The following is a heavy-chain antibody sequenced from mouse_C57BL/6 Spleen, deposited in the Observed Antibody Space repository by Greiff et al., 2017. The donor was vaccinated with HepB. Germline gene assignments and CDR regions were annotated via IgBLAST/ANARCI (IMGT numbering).Heavy chain of an antibody. Sequence: QVQLQQSGAELVKPGASVKISCKASGYAFSSYWMNWVKQRPGKGPEWIGQIYPGDGDTNYNGKFKGKATLTADKSSSTAYMQLSSRTSEDSAVYFCARSEYGNCDYWGQGTTLTVSS. D-gene: IGHD2-1*01. J-gene: IGHJ2*01. CDR2: IYPGDGDT. CDR3: ARSEYGNCDY. CDR1: GYAFSSYW. V-gene: IGHV1-80*01.